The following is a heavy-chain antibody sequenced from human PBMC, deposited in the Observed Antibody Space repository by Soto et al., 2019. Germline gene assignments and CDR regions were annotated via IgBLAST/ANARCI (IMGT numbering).Heavy chain of an antibody. Sequence: GGSLRLSCAASGFTFSAYYMSWIRQAPGKGLEWVSYISPSGTTISYADSVKGRFTISRDNAKNSLYLQMNSLGADDTAVYYCAREGGPYDNSPEFDYWGQGSLVTVSS. CDR3: AREGGPYDNSPEFDY. CDR1: GFTFSAYY. CDR2: ISPSGTTI. J-gene: IGHJ4*02. D-gene: IGHD3-22*01. V-gene: IGHV3-11*01.